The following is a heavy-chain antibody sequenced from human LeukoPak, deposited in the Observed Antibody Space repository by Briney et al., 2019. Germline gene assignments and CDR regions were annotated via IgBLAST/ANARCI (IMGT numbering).Heavy chain of an antibody. CDR3: ARDDHYYDSSGYYYDFDY. V-gene: IGHV1-2*02. CDR2: INPNSGGT. J-gene: IGHJ4*02. D-gene: IGHD3-22*01. CDR1: GYTFTGYY. Sequence: ASVKVSCKASGYTFTGYYMHWVRQAPGQGLEWMGWINPNSGGTNYAQNFQGRVTMTRDTSISTAYMELSRLRSDDTAVYYCARDDHYYDSSGYYYDFDYWGQGTLVTVSS.